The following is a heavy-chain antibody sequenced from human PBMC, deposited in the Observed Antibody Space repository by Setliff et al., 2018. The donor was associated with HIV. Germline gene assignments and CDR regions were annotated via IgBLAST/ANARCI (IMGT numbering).Heavy chain of an antibody. CDR3: TRVIITMIRGVIALDS. V-gene: IGHV3-49*04. Sequence: GESLKISCSASGFTSGDYAMSWVRQAPGKGLEWVGFIRSKPYGGTSEYAASVKDRFTISRDDSKSIAYLQMNSLKTEDTAVYYCTRVIITMIRGVIALDSWGRGALVTVSS. CDR2: IRSKPYGGTS. J-gene: IGHJ4*02. D-gene: IGHD3-10*01. CDR1: GFTSGDYA.